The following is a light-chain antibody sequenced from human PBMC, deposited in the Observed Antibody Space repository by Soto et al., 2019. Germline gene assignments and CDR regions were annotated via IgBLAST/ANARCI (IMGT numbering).Light chain of an antibody. J-gene: IGKJ1*01. CDR3: QHYNNWPPWT. V-gene: IGKV3-15*01. CDR2: GAS. Sequence: EIVMTQSPATLSVSPGERATLSCRASQSVGSNLAWYQQKPGQAPRLLIYGASTRATGIPARFSGSGSVTEFTLTISSLQPEDFAVYYCQHYNNWPPWTFGQGTKVEIK. CDR1: QSVGSN.